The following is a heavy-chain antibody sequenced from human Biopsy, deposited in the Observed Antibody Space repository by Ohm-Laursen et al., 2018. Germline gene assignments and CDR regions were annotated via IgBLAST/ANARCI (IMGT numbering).Heavy chain of an antibody. CDR1: GFTFSSYA. V-gene: IGHV3-23*01. D-gene: IGHD3-22*01. CDR3: AKDQGYYYDRSVYYYFDY. CDR2: ITSSGDTT. J-gene: IGHJ4*02. Sequence: GSLRLSCTASGFTFSSYAMSWVRQAPGKGLGWVSAITSSGDTTYYSDSVKGRFTISRDSSKNTLHLQMNSLRAEDTAVYYCAKDQGYYYDRSVYYYFDYWGQGTLVTVSS.